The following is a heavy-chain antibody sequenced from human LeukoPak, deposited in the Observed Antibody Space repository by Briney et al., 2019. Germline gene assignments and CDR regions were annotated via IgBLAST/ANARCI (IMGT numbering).Heavy chain of an antibody. V-gene: IGHV4-34*01. Sequence: PSETLSLTCAVYGGSFSAYYWSWIRQPPGKGLEWIGSFYYSGSTFYNPSLKSRVTISVDTSKNQFSLNLRSVTAADTAVYYCARLSGSTGPRERGIYYYYGFDVWGQGTTVTVS. D-gene: IGHD1-14*01. CDR2: FYYSGST. J-gene: IGHJ6*02. CDR1: GGSFSAYY. CDR3: ARLSGSTGPRERGIYYYYGFDV.